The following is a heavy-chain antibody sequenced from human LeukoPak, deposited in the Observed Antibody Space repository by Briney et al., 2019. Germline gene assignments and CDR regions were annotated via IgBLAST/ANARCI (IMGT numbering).Heavy chain of an antibody. V-gene: IGHV4-59*01. CDR2: IYYSGNT. J-gene: IGHJ3*02. CDR3: ARIGSGPDAFDI. D-gene: IGHD3-10*01. CDR1: GGSIRSYY. Sequence: SETLSLTCTVSGGSIRSYYWNWIRQPPGKGLEWIGYIYYSGNTNYNPSLKSRVTISVDTSKNQFSLKLSSVAAADTAFYYCARIGSGPDAFDIWGQGTMVTVSS.